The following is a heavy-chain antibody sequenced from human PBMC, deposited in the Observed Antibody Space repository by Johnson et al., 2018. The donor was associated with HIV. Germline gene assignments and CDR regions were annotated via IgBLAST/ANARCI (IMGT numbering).Heavy chain of an antibody. CDR2: IRYDGSNK. CDR1: GFTFSSYA. V-gene: IGHV3-33*08. Sequence: VQLVESGGGVVQPGRSLRLSCAASGFTFSSYAMHWVRQAPGKGLEWVAFIRYDGSNKYYVDSVKGRFTISRDNAKNSLFLQMKSLRAEDTAVYYCASSQGSGEGAFDIWGQGTRVTVSS. CDR3: ASSQGSGEGAFDI. J-gene: IGHJ3*02.